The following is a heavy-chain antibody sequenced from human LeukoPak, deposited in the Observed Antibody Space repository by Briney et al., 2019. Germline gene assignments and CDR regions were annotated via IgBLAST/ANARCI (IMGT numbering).Heavy chain of an antibody. CDR2: IYYSESA. CDR1: GDSVSSYY. J-gene: IGHJ4*02. Sequence: SETLSLTCTVSGDSVSSYYWSWLRQPPGKRLEWIGCIYYSESATYNPSLKSRVTISLDTSKNQFFLKLSSVTAADTAVYYCARKRSFDLWGQGTPVTVSS. CDR3: ARKRSFDL. D-gene: IGHD3-9*01. V-gene: IGHV4-59*02.